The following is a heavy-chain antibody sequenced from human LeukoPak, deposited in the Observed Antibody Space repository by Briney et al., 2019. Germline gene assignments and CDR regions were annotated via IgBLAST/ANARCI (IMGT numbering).Heavy chain of an antibody. CDR2: ISGSGGST. D-gene: IGHD6-19*01. V-gene: IGHV3-23*01. J-gene: IGHJ5*02. CDR3: AKASSGWYARWFDP. CDR1: GFTFSNHA. Sequence: GGSLRLSCAASGFTFSNHAMSWVRQAPGKGLEWVSRISGSGGSTYYADSVKGRFTISRDNSKNTLYLQMNSLRAEDTAAYHCAKASSGWYARWFDPWGQGTLVTVSS.